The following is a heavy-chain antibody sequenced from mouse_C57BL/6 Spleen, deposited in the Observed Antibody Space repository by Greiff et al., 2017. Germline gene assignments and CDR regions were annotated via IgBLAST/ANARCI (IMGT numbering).Heavy chain of an antibody. CDR3: ALPGAYYSNYVAY. D-gene: IGHD2-5*01. J-gene: IGHJ3*01. CDR2: INPNNGGT. Sequence: EVQLQQSGPELVKPGASVKMSCKASGYTFTDYNMHWVKQSHGKSLEWIGYINPNNGGTSYNQTFKGKATLTVNKSSSTAYMELRSLTSEDSAVYYCALPGAYYSNYVAYWGQGTLVTVSA. CDR1: GYTFTDYN. V-gene: IGHV1-22*01.